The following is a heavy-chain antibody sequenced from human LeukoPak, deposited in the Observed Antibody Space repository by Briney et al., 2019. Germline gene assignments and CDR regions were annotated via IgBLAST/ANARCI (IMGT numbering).Heavy chain of an antibody. Sequence: GGSLRLSCTASGFTFGDYAMSWVRQAPGKGLEWVGFIRSKAYGGTTEYAASVQGRFTISRDDSKSIAYLQMNSLKTEDTAVYYCTTDLAGDYSFDYWGQGTLVTVSS. J-gene: IGHJ4*02. CDR2: IRSKAYGGTT. V-gene: IGHV3-49*04. CDR3: TTDLAGDYSFDY. CDR1: GFTFGDYA. D-gene: IGHD4-17*01.